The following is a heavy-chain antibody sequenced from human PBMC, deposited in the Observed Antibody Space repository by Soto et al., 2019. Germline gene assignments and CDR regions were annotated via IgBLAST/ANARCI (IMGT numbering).Heavy chain of an antibody. CDR1: GFTFSSYG. J-gene: IGHJ5*02. CDR3: ARSRSHWLSIDL. D-gene: IGHD6-19*01. V-gene: IGHV3-21*01. Sequence: KTGGSLRLSCAASGFTFSSYGMNWVRQAPGKGLEWVSFISSGSSYFYSADSVKGRFTVSRDNARNSLYLQMNSLRADDTAVYFCARSRSHWLSIDLWGQGIPVTVSS. CDR2: ISSGSSYF.